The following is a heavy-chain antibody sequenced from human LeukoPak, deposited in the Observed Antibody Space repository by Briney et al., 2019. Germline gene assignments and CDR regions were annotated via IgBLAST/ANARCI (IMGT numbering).Heavy chain of an antibody. CDR1: GFTFSTCG. V-gene: IGHV3-33*01. D-gene: IGHD3-9*01. CDR2: INDDGSKK. J-gene: IGHJ6*02. Sequence: GRSLRLSCAASGFTFSTCGMHWVRQAPGKGLEWVAFINDDGSKKDYADSVKGRFTISRDNAKNSLYLQMNSLRAEDTAVYYCAREHDILTGYWYGMDVWGQGTTVTVSS. CDR3: AREHDILTGYWYGMDV.